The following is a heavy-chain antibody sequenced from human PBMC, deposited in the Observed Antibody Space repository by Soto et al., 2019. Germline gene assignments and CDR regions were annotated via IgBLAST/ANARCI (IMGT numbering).Heavy chain of an antibody. Sequence: GGSLRLSCAASGFTFSSYAMHWVRQAPGKGLEWVAVISYDGSNKYYADSVKGRFTISRDNSKNTLYLQMNSLRAEDTAVYYCARDLRKSGFDPWGQGTLVTVSS. CDR2: ISYDGSNK. CDR1: GFTFSSYA. CDR3: ARDLRKSGFDP. J-gene: IGHJ5*02. V-gene: IGHV3-30-3*01.